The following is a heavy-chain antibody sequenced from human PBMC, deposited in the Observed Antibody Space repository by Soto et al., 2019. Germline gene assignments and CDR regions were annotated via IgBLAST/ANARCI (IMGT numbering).Heavy chain of an antibody. D-gene: IGHD3-10*01. V-gene: IGHV3-23*01. CDR1: GFTFSTYA. CDR3: AREQYSMVRGVIHY. CDR2: FSGPGGGP. Sequence: HPGGSLRLSCAASGFTFSTYAMSWVRQAPGKGLEWVSSFSGPGGGPYDADSGKGRFTISRDDSKNTLYLQMNSLRAEDTAVYYCAREQYSMVRGVIHYWGQGTLVTVSS. J-gene: IGHJ4*02.